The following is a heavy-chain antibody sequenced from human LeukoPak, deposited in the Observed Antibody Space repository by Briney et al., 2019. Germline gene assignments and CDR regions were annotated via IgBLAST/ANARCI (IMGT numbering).Heavy chain of an antibody. CDR1: GFTFSNYA. V-gene: IGHV3-30-3*01. D-gene: IGHD2-21*02. CDR2: ISYDGSNK. J-gene: IGHJ3*02. CDR3: VLTVVNAFDI. Sequence: GGSLRLSCVASGFTFSNYALHWVRQAPGKGLEWVAVISYDGSNKYYADSVKGRFTISRDNSENTLYLQTNSLRAEDTAVYYCVLTVVNAFDIWGQGTLVTVSS.